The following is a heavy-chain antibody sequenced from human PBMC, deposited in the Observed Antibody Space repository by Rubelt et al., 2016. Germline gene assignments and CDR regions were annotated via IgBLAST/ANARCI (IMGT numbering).Heavy chain of an antibody. Sequence: QVQLVQSGAEVKKPGASVKVSCKASGYTFTSYAMHWVRQAPGQRLEWMGWINAGNGNKKYSQKFQGRVTITRDTSASTAYMELSSLRSEDTAVYYCARMRGPYSSSGGEFDPWGQGTLVTASS. D-gene: IGHD6-13*01. J-gene: IGHJ5*02. V-gene: IGHV1-3*01. CDR2: INAGNGNK. CDR1: GYTFTSYA. CDR3: ARMRGPYSSSGGEFDP.